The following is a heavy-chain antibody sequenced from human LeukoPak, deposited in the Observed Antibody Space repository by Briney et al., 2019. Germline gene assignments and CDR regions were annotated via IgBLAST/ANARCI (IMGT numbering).Heavy chain of an antibody. J-gene: IGHJ2*01. CDR3: ARRGSHDWYFDL. V-gene: IGHV4-38-2*01. CDR1: GYSISSGYY. D-gene: IGHD3-10*01. Sequence: SETLSLTCAVSGYSISSGYYWGWIRQSPGKGLEWIGSIFHTGITYYNPSLKSRVTMSVDTSKNQLSLKLSSVTAPDTAVYYCARRGSHDWYFDLWGRGTLVTVSS. CDR2: IFHTGIT.